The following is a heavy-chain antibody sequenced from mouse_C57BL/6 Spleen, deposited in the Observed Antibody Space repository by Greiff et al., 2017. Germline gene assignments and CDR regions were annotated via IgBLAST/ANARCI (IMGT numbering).Heavy chain of an antibody. D-gene: IGHD3-2*01. CDR2: IWRGGST. CDR3: AKEGIRQDYAMDY. J-gene: IGHJ4*01. V-gene: IGHV2-5*01. CDR1: GFSLTSYG. Sequence: VHLVESGPGLVQPSQSLSITCTVSGFSLTSYGVHWVRQSPGKGLEWLGVIWRGGSTDYNAAFMSRLSIIKDNSKSQVFFKMNSMQADDTAKYYWAKEGIRQDYAMDYWGQGTSVTVSS.